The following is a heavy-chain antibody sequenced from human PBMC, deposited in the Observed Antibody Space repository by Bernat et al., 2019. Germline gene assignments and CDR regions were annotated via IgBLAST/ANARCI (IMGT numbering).Heavy chain of an antibody. J-gene: IGHJ3*02. CDR1: GFTVSSNY. V-gene: IGHV3-53*02. Sequence: EVQLVETGGGLIQPGGSLRLSGAASGFTVSSNYMSWVRQAPGKGLEWVSVIYSGGSTYYADSVKGRFTISRDNSKNTLYLQMNSLRAEDTAVYYCARALLVRGVHDAFDIWGQGTIITVSS. CDR3: ARALLVRGVHDAFDI. D-gene: IGHD3-10*01. CDR2: IYSGGST.